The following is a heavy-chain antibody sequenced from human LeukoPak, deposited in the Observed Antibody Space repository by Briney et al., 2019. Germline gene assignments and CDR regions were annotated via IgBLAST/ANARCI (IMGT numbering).Heavy chain of an antibody. J-gene: IGHJ4*02. D-gene: IGHD1-26*01. CDR2: IFYSGST. Sequence: SETLSLTCTVSGGSISGYYWSWIRQPPGKGLEWIGYIFYSGSTNYNPSLKSRVTISVDTSKNQFSLKLSSVTAADTAVYYCARGEWDLLFDYWGRGTLVTVSS. V-gene: IGHV4-59*01. CDR3: ARGEWDLLFDY. CDR1: GGSISGYY.